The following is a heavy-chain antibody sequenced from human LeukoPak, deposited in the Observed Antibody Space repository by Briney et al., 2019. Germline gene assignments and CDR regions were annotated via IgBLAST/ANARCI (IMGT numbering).Heavy chain of an antibody. CDR2: ISGSDSSSGKTE. V-gene: IGHV3-48*03. Sequence: AGGSLRLSCAASGFTFNTYEMNWVRQAPGKGLEWVSYISGSDSSSGKTESYADSVKGPFTISRDNAKNSLFLQMNSLRAEDTGVYYCTRDPAYGYDYWGHGTLVTVSS. CDR3: TRDPAYGYDY. D-gene: IGHD4-17*01. CDR1: GFTFNTYE. J-gene: IGHJ4*01.